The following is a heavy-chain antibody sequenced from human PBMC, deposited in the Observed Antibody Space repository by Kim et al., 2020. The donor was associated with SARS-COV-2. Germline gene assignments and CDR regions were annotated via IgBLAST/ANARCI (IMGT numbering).Heavy chain of an antibody. D-gene: IGHD3-10*01. V-gene: IGHV4-34*01. CDR3: ARRPHYYGSGSYYYNCFDP. CDR2: INHSGST. CDR1: GGSFSGYY. Sequence: SETLSLTCAVYGGSFSGYYWSWIRQPPGKGLEWIGEINHSGSTNYNPSLKSRVTISVDTSKNQFSLKLSSVTAADTAVYYCARRPHYYGSGSYYYNCFDP. J-gene: IGHJ5*02.